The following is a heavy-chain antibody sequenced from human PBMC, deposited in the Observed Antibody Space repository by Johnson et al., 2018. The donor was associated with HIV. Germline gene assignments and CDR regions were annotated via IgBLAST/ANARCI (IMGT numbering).Heavy chain of an antibody. V-gene: IGHV3-13*01. D-gene: IGHD6-13*01. CDR2: IGTAGDT. J-gene: IGHJ3*02. Sequence: VQLVESGGGLVQPGGSLRLSCAASGFTFSSYDMHWVRQATGKGLEWVSAIGTAGDTYYPGSVKGRFTISRENAKNSLYLQMNSLSAGDTAVYYCARAIAAAGAFDIWGQGTMVTVSS. CDR1: GFTFSSYD. CDR3: ARAIAAAGAFDI.